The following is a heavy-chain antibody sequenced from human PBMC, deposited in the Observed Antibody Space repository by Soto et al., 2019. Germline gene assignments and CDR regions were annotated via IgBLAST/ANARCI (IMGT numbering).Heavy chain of an antibody. D-gene: IGHD4-17*01. CDR1: GLTFSSDA. CDR2: ISYDGINI. CDR3: ARDLSGDYGSLWFDL. V-gene: IGHV3-30-3*01. J-gene: IGHJ5*02. Sequence: QVQLVESGGGVVQPGRSLRLSCAASGLTFSSDAMHWVRQAPGRGLEWVAVISYDGINIHYADSVKGRFTISRDNSKTTLYLQMNSLRGEDTAVYYCARDLSGDYGSLWFDLWGQGTLVTVSS.